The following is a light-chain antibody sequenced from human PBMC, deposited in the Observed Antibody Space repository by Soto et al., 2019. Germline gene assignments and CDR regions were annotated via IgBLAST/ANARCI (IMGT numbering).Light chain of an antibody. CDR3: LQDYNYPYT. CDR2: AES. Sequence: AIQMTQSPSSLSASVGDRVTITFRASQGIRNDLGWYQQKPGKAPKLLIYAESSLQSGVPSRFSGSGSGTDFTLTISCLQPEDFATYYCLQDYNYPYTFGQGTKLEIK. CDR1: QGIRND. V-gene: IGKV1-6*01. J-gene: IGKJ2*01.